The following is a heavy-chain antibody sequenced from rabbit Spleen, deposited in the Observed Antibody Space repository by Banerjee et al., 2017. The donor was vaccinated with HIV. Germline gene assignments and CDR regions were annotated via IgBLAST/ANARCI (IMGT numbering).Heavy chain of an antibody. CDR3: VRQPYGFGSSAL. V-gene: IGHV1S45*01. D-gene: IGHD8-1*01. Sequence: QEQLVESGGGLVQPGGSLKLSCKASGFDLSSYYYMSWVRQAPGEGLEWIGCIYTSSGSTWYASWAKGRFTISKTSSTTVTLQMTSLTVADTATYFCVRQPYGFGSSALWGPGTLVTVS. CDR2: IYTSSGST. CDR1: GFDLSSYYY. J-gene: IGHJ4*01.